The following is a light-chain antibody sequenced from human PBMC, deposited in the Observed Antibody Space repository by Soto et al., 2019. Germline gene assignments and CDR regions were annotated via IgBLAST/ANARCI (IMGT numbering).Light chain of an antibody. CDR3: SSYTSSSTSVV. CDR1: SSDVGGYNY. Sequence: QSALTQPASVSGSPGQSITISCTGTSSDVGGYNYVSWYQQHPGKAPKLMIYDVSNRPSGVSNRFSGSKSGNTASLTISGLQAEDEADYYCSSYTSSSTSVVVGGGTQLTVL. CDR2: DVS. V-gene: IGLV2-14*01. J-gene: IGLJ3*02.